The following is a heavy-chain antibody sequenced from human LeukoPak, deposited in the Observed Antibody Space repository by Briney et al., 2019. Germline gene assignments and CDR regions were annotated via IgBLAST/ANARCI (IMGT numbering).Heavy chain of an antibody. CDR1: GYSFTSYW. CDR2: IYPGDSDT. CDR3: ARSSDSSGFYDYFDY. Sequence: RGESLQISCEESGYSFTSYWSGWVRQMPGKGLEWVAVIYPGDSDTIYSPSFQGQVTISADNSISTAYLQWSSLKASHTAMYYCARSSDSSGFYDYFDYWGQGTLVTVSS. J-gene: IGHJ4*02. D-gene: IGHD3-22*01. V-gene: IGHV5-51*01.